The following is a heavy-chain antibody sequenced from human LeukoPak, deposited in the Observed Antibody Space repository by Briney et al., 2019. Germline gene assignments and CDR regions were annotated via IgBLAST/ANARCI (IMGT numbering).Heavy chain of an antibody. J-gene: IGHJ3*02. CDR2: INPNSGGT. D-gene: IGHD3-3*01. CDR3: ARFGSKIQIRFLEWSLSLDI. V-gene: IGHV1-2*02. Sequence: VASVKVSCKTSGYTFTGYYMHWVRQAPGQGLEWMGWINPNSGGTNYAQKFQGRVTLTRDTSINTAYMELSRLRSDDTAVYYCARFGSKIQIRFLEWSLSLDIWGQGTMVTVSS. CDR1: GYTFTGYY.